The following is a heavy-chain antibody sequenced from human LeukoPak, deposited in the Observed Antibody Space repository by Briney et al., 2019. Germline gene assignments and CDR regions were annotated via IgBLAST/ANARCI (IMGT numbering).Heavy chain of an antibody. Sequence: ASVKVSCKTSGYTFTDYYLYWVRQAPGQGLEWMGWIHPNSGDTTYAQKFQGRVTMTRDTSISTAYLELSRLTSVDTAVYFCSREDYWGQGTLVTVSS. V-gene: IGHV1-2*02. CDR1: GYTFTDYY. J-gene: IGHJ4*02. CDR3: SREDY. CDR2: IHPNSGDT.